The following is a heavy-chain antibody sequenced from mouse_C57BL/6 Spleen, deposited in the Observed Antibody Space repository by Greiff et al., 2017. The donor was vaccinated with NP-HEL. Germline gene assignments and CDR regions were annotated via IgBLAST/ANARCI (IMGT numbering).Heavy chain of an antibody. D-gene: IGHD4-1*01. CDR2: ISYDGSN. CDR3: ANWNYAMDY. V-gene: IGHV3-6*01. J-gene: IGHJ4*01. CDR1: GYSITSGYY. Sequence: EVQRVESGPGLVKPSQSLSLTCSVTGYSITSGYYWNWIRQFPGNKLEWMGYISYDGSNNYNPSLKNRISITRDTSKNQFFLKLNSVTTEDTATYYCANWNYAMDYWGQGTSVTVSS.